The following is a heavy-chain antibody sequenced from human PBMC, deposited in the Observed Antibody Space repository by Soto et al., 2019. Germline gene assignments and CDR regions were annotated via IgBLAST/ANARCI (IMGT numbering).Heavy chain of an antibody. CDR1: GGPISSYY. D-gene: IGHD2-2*01. CDR2: IYYGGST. V-gene: IGHV4-59*08. Sequence: PSETLSLTCNVSGGPISSYYWSWIRQPPGKGLEWIGYIYYGGSTNYNPSLKSRVTISVDTSKNQFSLKLSSVTAADTAVYYCARHVPYCSDTSHCAYGMDVWGQGTTVT. CDR3: ARHVPYCSDTSHCAYGMDV. J-gene: IGHJ6*02.